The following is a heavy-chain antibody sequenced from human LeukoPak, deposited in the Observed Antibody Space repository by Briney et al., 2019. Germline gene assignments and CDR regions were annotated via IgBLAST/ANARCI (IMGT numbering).Heavy chain of an antibody. Sequence: PGGSLRLSCAASGFTLSGYYMSWIRQAPGKGLEWVSYISSSGSTKYYADSVRGRFTISRSKAKNSLYLKMNTLRAEDTAVYYCARKNGGYDYVPRESYFDYGERGTLAAVS. V-gene: IGHV3-11*04. CDR2: ISSSGSTK. CDR3: ARKNGGYDYVPRESYFDY. J-gene: IGHJ4*02. CDR1: GFTLSGYY. D-gene: IGHD3-10*02.